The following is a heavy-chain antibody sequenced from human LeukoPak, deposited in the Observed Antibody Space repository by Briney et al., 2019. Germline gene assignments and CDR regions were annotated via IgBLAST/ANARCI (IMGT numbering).Heavy chain of an antibody. CDR1: GYSFASFW. V-gene: IGHV5-51*01. J-gene: IGHJ6*02. Sequence: GESLKISCKGSGYSFASFWIGWVRQMPGKGLEWMGIIYPGDSDTRYSPSFQGQVTISADKSISTTYVQWSSLKASDTAMYYCASIIVAAAGRGYYYYGMDVWGQGTTVTVSS. D-gene: IGHD6-13*01. CDR3: ASIIVAAAGRGYYYYGMDV. CDR2: IYPGDSDT.